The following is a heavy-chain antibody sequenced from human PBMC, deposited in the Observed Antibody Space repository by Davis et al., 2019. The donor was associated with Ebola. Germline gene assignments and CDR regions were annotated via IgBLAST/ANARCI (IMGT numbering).Heavy chain of an antibody. D-gene: IGHD4-17*01. Sequence: GESLKISCAASGFTFSGSAMHWVRQASGKGLEWVGRIRSKANSYATAYAASVKGRFTIPRDDSKNTAYLQMNSLKTEDTAVYYCTSPYGVYEIWSQGTLVTVSS. J-gene: IGHJ4*02. CDR2: IRSKANSYAT. CDR3: TSPYGVYEI. CDR1: GFTFSGSA. V-gene: IGHV3-73*01.